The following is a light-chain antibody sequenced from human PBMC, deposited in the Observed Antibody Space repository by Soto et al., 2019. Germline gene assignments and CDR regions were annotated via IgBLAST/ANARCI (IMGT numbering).Light chain of an antibody. CDR3: QQYHRWLTT. Sequence: EIVLTQSPSTLSVSPGERAILSCRASQSVSINLAWYLQKPGQAPRLLIYRTSTRATDIPARFTGSGSDTELTLTISSLQSEDFAVYYCQQYHRWLTTFGQGTRREIK. CDR2: RTS. V-gene: IGKV3-15*01. CDR1: QSVSIN. J-gene: IGKJ5*01.